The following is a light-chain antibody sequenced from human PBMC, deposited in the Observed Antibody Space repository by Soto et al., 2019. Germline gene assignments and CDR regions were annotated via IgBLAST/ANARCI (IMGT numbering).Light chain of an antibody. CDR1: QYMTRTY. Sequence: EIVLMQSPGTLSLSPGERATLSCRASQYMTRTYIAWYQQKPGQAPRLLIYAASNRATGIPDKFSGSGSGADYSLTISRLEPEDSAVYYCHQYDKAPPTFGQGTKVEIK. V-gene: IGKV3-20*01. CDR2: AAS. J-gene: IGKJ2*01. CDR3: HQYDKAPPT.